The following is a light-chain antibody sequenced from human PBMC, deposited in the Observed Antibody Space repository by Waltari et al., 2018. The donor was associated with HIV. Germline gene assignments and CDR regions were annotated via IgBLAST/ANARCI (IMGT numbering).Light chain of an antibody. J-gene: IGKJ3*01. Sequence: IQMTQSPSTLSASIGDRVNITCRASQSAGTCLAWYQQKAGKAPDLLIYGASTLEHGFPFRFRGTGSGTEFTLTISDLQSDDIATFFCQQYNSGSRTFGPGTKV. V-gene: IGKV1-5*03. CDR1: QSAGTC. CDR3: QQYNSGSRT. CDR2: GAS.